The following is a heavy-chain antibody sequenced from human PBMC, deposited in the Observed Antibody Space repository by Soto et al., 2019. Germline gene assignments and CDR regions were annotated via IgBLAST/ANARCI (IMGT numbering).Heavy chain of an antibody. CDR3: ARHSNNYRKSLXY. V-gene: IGHV4-31*03. D-gene: IGHD6-13*01. CDR2: IYYSGST. Sequence: SETLSLTCTVSVASISSGGYYWSWIRQHPGEGLEWIGYIYYSGSTSYNPSLKSRVTISVDTPKNQFSLKLSSVTAADSAVYYCARHSNNYRKSLXYWGQGSLVTVSS. J-gene: IGHJ4*02. CDR1: VASISSGGYY.